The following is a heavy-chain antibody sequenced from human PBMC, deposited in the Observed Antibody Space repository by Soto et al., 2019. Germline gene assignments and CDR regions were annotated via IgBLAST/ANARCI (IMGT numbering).Heavy chain of an antibody. CDR2: ISHSGST. CDR1: GGSISSAAYY. J-gene: IGHJ4*02. CDR3: AREYTYGSNFFDC. Sequence: QVQLQESGPGLVKPSQTLSLTCTVSGGSISSAAYYWSWIRQHTGKGLEGLGYISHSGSTYYTPSLKSSVIISADTSKNQFSVNLTSVTAADTAVYYCAREYTYGSNFFDCWGQGALVTVSS. D-gene: IGHD5-18*01. V-gene: IGHV4-31*03.